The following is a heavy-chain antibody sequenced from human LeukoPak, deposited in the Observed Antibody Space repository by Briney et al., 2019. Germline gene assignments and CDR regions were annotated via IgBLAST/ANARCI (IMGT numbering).Heavy chain of an antibody. CDR2: INAGNGNT. Sequence: GASVKVSCKASGYTFSGYYIHWVRQAPGQGLEWMGWINAGNGNTKYSQEFQGRVTITRDTSASTAYMELSSLRSEDMAVYYCARGSWEYSYGYTDAFDIWGQGTMVTVSS. V-gene: IGHV1-3*03. J-gene: IGHJ3*02. CDR1: GYTFSGYY. CDR3: ARGSWEYSYGYTDAFDI. D-gene: IGHD5-18*01.